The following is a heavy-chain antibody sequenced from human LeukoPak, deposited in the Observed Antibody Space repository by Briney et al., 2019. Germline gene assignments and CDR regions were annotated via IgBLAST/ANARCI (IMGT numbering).Heavy chain of an antibody. V-gene: IGHV3-21*01. J-gene: IGHJ4*02. CDR3: ARHFTSSGITIGY. CDR1: GFTFSSYS. CDR2: ISSSSSYI. Sequence: GGSLRLSCAASGFTFSSYSMNWVREAPGKGLGWVSSISSSSSYIYYAASVKGRFTISRDNAKNSLYLQMNSLRAEDTAVYYCARHFTSSGITIGYWGQGTLVTVSS. D-gene: IGHD6-19*01.